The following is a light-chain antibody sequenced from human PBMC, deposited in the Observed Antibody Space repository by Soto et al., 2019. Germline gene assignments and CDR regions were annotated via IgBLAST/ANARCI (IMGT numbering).Light chain of an antibody. CDR1: QSISSW. CDR3: QQYNSPVT. V-gene: IGKV1-5*01. J-gene: IGKJ1*01. CDR2: DAS. Sequence: DIPMTQSPSTLSASVGDRVTITCWASQSISSWLAWYQQKPGKAPKLLIYDASSLESGVPSRFSGSGSGTEFTLTISSLQPDDFATYYCQQYNSPVTFGQGTKVEIK.